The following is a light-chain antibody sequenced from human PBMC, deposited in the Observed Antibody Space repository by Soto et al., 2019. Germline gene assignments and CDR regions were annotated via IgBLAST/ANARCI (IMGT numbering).Light chain of an antibody. CDR1: QSVSSY. CDR2: DAS. J-gene: IGKJ5*01. CDR3: QQRSNWPPIT. Sequence: ESVLTQSPASLSLSPAARASLSCRASQSVSSYLAWYQQKPGQAPRLLIYDASNRATGIPARFSGSGSGTDFTLTISSLEPEDFAVYYCQQRSNWPPITFGQGTRLEIK. V-gene: IGKV3-11*01.